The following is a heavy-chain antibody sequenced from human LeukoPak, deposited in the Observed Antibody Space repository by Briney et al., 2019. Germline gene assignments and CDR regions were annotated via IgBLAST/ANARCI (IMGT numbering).Heavy chain of an antibody. V-gene: IGHV3-7*01. J-gene: IGHJ4*02. Sequence: GGSLRLSCAASGFTFSSYWISWVRQAPGKGLEWVANIKQDGSEKYYVDSVKGRFTISRDNSKNTQYLQMNSLRAEDTAVYYCAKDRSGGSYYFDYRGQGTLVTVSS. D-gene: IGHD1-26*01. CDR3: AKDRSGGSYYFDY. CDR1: GFTFSSYW. CDR2: IKQDGSEK.